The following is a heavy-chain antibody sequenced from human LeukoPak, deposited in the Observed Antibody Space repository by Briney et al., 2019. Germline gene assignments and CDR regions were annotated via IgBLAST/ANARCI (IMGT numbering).Heavy chain of an antibody. CDR1: GFTFSSYG. D-gene: IGHD1-1*01. V-gene: IGHV3-30*18. Sequence: PGGSLRLSCAASGFTFSSYGMHWVRQAPGKGLEWVAVISYDGSNKYYADSVKGRFTISRDNSKNTLYLQMNSLRAEDTAVYYCAKSTTGSWGQGTLVTVSS. CDR3: AKSTTGS. J-gene: IGHJ4*02. CDR2: ISYDGSNK.